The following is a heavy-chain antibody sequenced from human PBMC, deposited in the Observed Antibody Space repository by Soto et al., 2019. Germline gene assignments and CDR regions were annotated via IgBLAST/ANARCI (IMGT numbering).Heavy chain of an antibody. Sequence: SETLSLTCAVSGGSIISGGYSWSLIRQPPGKGLEWIGYIYHSGSTYYNPSLKSRVTISVDRSKNQFSLKLSSVTAADTAVYYCASLQLYYDILTGYSQHYYYGMDVWGQGTTVTVSS. CDR2: IYHSGST. D-gene: IGHD3-9*01. V-gene: IGHV4-30-2*01. CDR3: ASLQLYYDILTGYSQHYYYGMDV. J-gene: IGHJ6*02. CDR1: GGSIISGGYS.